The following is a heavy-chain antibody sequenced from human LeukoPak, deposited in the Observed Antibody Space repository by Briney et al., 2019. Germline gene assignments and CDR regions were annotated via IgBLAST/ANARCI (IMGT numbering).Heavy chain of an antibody. V-gene: IGHV3-13*01. CDR1: GFTFSSND. Sequence: GGSLRLSCAASGFTFSSNDMHWVRQATGKGLEWVSVIGTGGDTYYADSVKGRFTISRENAKSSLYLEMNNLRAADTAVYYCARSGGYGDYSWGQGTLVTVSS. J-gene: IGHJ4*02. CDR3: ARSGGYGDYS. D-gene: IGHD4-17*01. CDR2: IGTGGDT.